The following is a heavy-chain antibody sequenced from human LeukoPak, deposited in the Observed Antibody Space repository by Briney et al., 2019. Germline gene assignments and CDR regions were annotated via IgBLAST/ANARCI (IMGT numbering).Heavy chain of an antibody. V-gene: IGHV3-30*04. Sequence: GRSLRLSCAASGFTFSSYAMHWVRQAPGKGLEWVAVISYDGHNKYYADSVKGRFTISRDNSKNTLYLQMNILRADDTAVYYCAKDLYYFGSGSFYYYYGLDVWGQGTTVTVSS. CDR3: AKDLYYFGSGSFYYYYGLDV. D-gene: IGHD3-10*01. J-gene: IGHJ6*02. CDR2: ISYDGHNK. CDR1: GFTFSSYA.